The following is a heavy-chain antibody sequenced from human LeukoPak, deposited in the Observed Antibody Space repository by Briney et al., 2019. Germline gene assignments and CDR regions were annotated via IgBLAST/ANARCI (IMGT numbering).Heavy chain of an antibody. V-gene: IGHV3-23*01. CDR2: ISGSGGST. CDR3: ARGSGYFLDFDY. Sequence: GGSLRLSCAASGFTFSSYAMSWVRQAPGKGLEWVSAISGSGGSTYYADSVKSRFTISRDSSMNTLYLQMNSLRAEDTAVYYCARGSGYFLDFDYWGQGTLVTVSS. D-gene: IGHD3-22*01. CDR1: GFTFSSYA. J-gene: IGHJ4*02.